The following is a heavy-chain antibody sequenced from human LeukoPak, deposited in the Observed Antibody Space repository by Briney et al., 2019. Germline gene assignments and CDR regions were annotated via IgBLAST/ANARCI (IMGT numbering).Heavy chain of an antibody. CDR2: IYYSGST. Sequence: SETLSLTCTVSGGSISSSSYYWGWIRQPPGKGLEWIGSIYYSGSTYYNPSLKSRVTISVDTSKNQFSLKLSSVTAADTAVYYCASPLEYSSSSVGYWGQGTLVTASS. J-gene: IGHJ4*02. D-gene: IGHD6-6*01. CDR1: GGSISSSSYY. V-gene: IGHV4-39*01. CDR3: ASPLEYSSSSVGY.